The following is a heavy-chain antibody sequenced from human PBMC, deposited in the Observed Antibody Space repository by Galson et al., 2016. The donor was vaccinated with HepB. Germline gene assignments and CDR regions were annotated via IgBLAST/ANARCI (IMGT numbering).Heavy chain of an antibody. V-gene: IGHV3-74*01. D-gene: IGHD3-16*02. CDR3: AKEQLGDWTTLVCYRCFDP. J-gene: IGHJ5*01. Sequence: SLRLSCAASGFIFENYWMHWVRQVPGQGLVWVARINHDGSKTDYADSVRGRFSISRDNTENTVYLQMNSVRTDDTGVYHCAKEQLGDWTTLVCYRCFDPWGQGTQVTVSS. CDR2: INHDGSKT. CDR1: GFIFENYW.